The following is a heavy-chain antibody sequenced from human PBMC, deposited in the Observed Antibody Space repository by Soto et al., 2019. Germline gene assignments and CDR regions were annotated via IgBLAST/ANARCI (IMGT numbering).Heavy chain of an antibody. CDR2: IIPMFGTA. CDR3: ARVGPAHYYDSSGYYSPLDY. V-gene: IGHV1-69*01. Sequence: QVQLVQSGAEVKKPGSSVKVSCKASGDTFSSYAINWVRQAPGQGLEWMGGIIPMFGTANYAQKFKARVTITAGESTSTVYMELSSLSSEDTAVYYCARVGPAHYYDSSGYYSPLDYWGQGTLVTVSS. CDR1: GDTFSSYA. D-gene: IGHD3-22*01. J-gene: IGHJ4*02.